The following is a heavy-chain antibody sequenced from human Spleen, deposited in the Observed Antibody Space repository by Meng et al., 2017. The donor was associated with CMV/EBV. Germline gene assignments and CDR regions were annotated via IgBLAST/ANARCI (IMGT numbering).Heavy chain of an antibody. CDR2: ISGSGDRT. CDR3: AKSSISSCYTGSDY. D-gene: IGHD2-2*02. V-gene: IGHV3-23*01. Sequence: ASGFTFNNYGMSWVRQAPGRGLEWVSVISGSGDRTFYADSVKGRFTISRDSSKNTLYLQMNSLRAEDTAVYYCAKSSISSCYTGSDYWGQGTLVTVSS. CDR1: GFTFNNYG. J-gene: IGHJ4*02.